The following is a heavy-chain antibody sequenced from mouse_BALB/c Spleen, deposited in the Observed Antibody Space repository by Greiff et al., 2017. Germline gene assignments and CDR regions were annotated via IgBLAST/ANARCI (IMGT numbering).Heavy chain of an antibody. CDR1: GFNIKDYY. Sequence: VQLQQSGAELVRPGALVKLSCKASGFNIKDYYMHWVKQRPEQGLEWIGWIDPENGNTIYDPKFQGKASIKADTSSNTAYLQLSSLTSEDTAVYYCARGDYGDDGECAYRGQGTLGTVSA. J-gene: IGHJ3*01. V-gene: IGHV14-1*02. CDR3: ARGDYGDDGECAY. D-gene: IGHD2-2*01. CDR2: IDPENGNT.